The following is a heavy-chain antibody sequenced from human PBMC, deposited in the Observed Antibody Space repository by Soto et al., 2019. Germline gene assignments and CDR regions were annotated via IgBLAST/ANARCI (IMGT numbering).Heavy chain of an antibody. D-gene: IGHD2-8*01. CDR1: GYRFTNYW. Sequence: EVQLEQSGAEVKKPGESLKISCKGSGYRFTNYWIAWVRQMPGKGLEWMGNISPGDSDTRYSPSFQGQVTISADTSTNTAYLQWRSLRASDTAIYFCARPQHAIGGGDAAFDYWGQGTLVTVSS. CDR2: ISPGDSDT. CDR3: ARPQHAIGGGDAAFDY. V-gene: IGHV5-51*01. J-gene: IGHJ4*02.